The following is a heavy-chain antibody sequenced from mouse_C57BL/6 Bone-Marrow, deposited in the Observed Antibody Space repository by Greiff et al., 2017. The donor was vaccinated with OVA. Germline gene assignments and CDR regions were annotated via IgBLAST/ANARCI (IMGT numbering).Heavy chain of an antibody. V-gene: IGHV7-1*01. CDR2: SRNKANDYTT. CDR1: GFTFSDFY. J-gene: IGHJ4*01. D-gene: IGHD3-2*02. Sequence: EVKLVESGGGLVQSGRSLRLSCATSGFTFSDFYMEWVRQAPGKGLEWIAASRNKANDYTTEYSASVKGRFIVSRDTSQSILYLQMNALRAEDTAIYYCARDAASSGYDYAMDYWGQGTSVTVSS. CDR3: ARDAASSGYDYAMDY.